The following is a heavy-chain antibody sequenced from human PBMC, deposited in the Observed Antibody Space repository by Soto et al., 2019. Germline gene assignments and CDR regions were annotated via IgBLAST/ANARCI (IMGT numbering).Heavy chain of an antibody. J-gene: IGHJ4*02. D-gene: IGHD3-10*01. Sequence: ASVKVSCKASGYTFTNYSMHWVRQAPGQGLEWMGIIYPSGGSTRNAQKFQGRVTMTRDTSTSTAYMELSSLGSEGTAVYYCARDFSGPMDDWGRGTLVTVSS. CDR3: ARDFSGPMDD. CDR2: IYPSGGST. V-gene: IGHV1-46*01. CDR1: GYTFTNYS.